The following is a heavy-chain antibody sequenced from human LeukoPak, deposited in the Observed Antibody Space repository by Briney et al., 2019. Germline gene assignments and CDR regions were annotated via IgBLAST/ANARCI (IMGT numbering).Heavy chain of an antibody. CDR2: INHSGST. J-gene: IGHJ6*02. V-gene: IGHV4-34*01. D-gene: IGHD3-3*01. CDR1: GGSFSGYY. Sequence: PSETLSLTCAVYGGSFSGYYWSWIRQPPGKGLEWIGEINHSGSTNYSPSLKSRVTISVDTSKNQFSLKLSSVTAADTAVYYCARSTYYDFWSGYYNYYYYGMDVWGQGTTVTVSS. CDR3: ARSTYYDFWSGYYNYYYYGMDV.